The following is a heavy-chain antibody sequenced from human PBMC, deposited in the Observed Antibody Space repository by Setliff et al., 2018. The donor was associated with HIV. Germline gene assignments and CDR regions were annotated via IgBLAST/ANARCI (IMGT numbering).Heavy chain of an antibody. CDR3: ARGRTQWPNYNYFDP. V-gene: IGHV4-39*02. J-gene: IGHJ5*02. D-gene: IGHD6-19*01. CDR2: VDYSGST. Sequence: PSVTLSLTCTVSGGSISTNNFFWGWLRQPPGKGLEWIGTVDYSGSTNYTPSLKSRVTISVDTSNNHFSLRLTSVTAADTAVYYCARGRTQWPNYNYFDPWGLGTLVTVSS. CDR1: GGSISTNNFF.